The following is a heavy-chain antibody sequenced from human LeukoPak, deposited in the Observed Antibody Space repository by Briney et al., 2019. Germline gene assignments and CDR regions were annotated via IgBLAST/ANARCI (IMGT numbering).Heavy chain of an antibody. CDR3: ARDGGPIVVVPAAIPRSEWYFDL. CDR1: GGSISGYY. V-gene: IGHV4-4*07. J-gene: IGHJ2*01. CDR2: MYTSGDT. D-gene: IGHD2-2*02. Sequence: SETLSLTCTVSGGSISGYYWTWIRQPADKRLEWLGRMYTSGDTYYNPSLRSRLTISLDKAKNQISLDVRSVTAADTAVYYCARDGGPIVVVPAAIPRSEWYFDLWGRGTLVTVSS.